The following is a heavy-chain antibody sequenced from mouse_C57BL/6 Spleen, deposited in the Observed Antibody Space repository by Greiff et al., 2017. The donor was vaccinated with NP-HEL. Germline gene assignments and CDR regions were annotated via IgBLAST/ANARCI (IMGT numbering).Heavy chain of an antibody. CDR2: FYPGSGSI. CDR3: ARYDYDGYFDY. V-gene: IGHV1-62-2*01. Sequence: QVQLQQSGAELVKPGASVKLSCKASGYTFTEYTIHWVKQRSGQGLEWIGWFYPGSGSIKYNEKFKGKATLTADKSSSTAYMELRSLTSEDSAVYFCARYDYDGYFDYWGQGTTLTVSS. J-gene: IGHJ2*01. D-gene: IGHD2-12*01. CDR1: GYTFTEYT.